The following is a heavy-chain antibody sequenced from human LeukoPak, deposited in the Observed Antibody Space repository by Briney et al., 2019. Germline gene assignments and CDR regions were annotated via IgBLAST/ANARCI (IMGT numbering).Heavy chain of an antibody. J-gene: IGHJ4*02. CDR2: IYTSGST. Sequence: SQTLSLTCTVSGGSISGSSYYWSWIRQPAGKGLEWIGRIYTSGSTNYNPSLKSRVTISVDTSKNQFSLKLSSVTAADTAVYYCARAGQEWFGELGFDQWGQGTLVIVSS. CDR1: GGSISGSSYY. CDR3: ARAGQEWFGELGFDQ. V-gene: IGHV4-61*02. D-gene: IGHD3-10*01.